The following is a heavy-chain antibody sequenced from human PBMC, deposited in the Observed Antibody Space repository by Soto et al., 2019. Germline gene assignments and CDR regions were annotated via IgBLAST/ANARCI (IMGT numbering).Heavy chain of an antibody. Sequence: SLRLSCSASVFTFDEYAMHWFRQAPGKGLEWVSGISWNSGSIGYADSVKGRFTISRDNSKNSLYLQMNSLRAEDTALYYCAKDMSLLLSPMFDYWGQGTLVTVSS. J-gene: IGHJ4*02. CDR3: AKDMSLLLSPMFDY. CDR2: ISWNSGSI. D-gene: IGHD3-22*01. CDR1: VFTFDEYA. V-gene: IGHV3-9*01.